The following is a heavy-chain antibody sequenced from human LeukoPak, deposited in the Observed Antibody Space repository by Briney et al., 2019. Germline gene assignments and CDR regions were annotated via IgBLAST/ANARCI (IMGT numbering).Heavy chain of an antibody. CDR1: GYTFTSYY. CDR2: INPSGGST. V-gene: IGHV1-46*01. CDR3: ARDSGGSYGQGAFDI. Sequence: GASVTVSCKASGYTFTSYYMHWVRQAPGQGLEWMGIINPSGGSTSYAQKFQGRVTMTRDTSTSTVYMELSSLRSEDTAVYYCARDSGGSYGQGAFDIWGQGTMVTVSS. D-gene: IGHD1-26*01. J-gene: IGHJ3*02.